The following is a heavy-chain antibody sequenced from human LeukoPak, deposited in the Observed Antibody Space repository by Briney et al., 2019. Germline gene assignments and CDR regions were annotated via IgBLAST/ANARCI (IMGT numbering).Heavy chain of an antibody. J-gene: IGHJ6*02. Sequence: GGSLRLSCAASGFAFHAFDMYWVRQAPGKGLEWVSRINSDGGKTYYADSVRGRFTISRDNSKNSLYLQMNSLRTDDAALYYCATWAFYHGLDVWGRGTMVTVSS. CDR3: ATWAFYHGLDV. CDR1: GFAFHAFD. V-gene: IGHV3-43*02. D-gene: IGHD1-26*01. CDR2: INSDGGKT.